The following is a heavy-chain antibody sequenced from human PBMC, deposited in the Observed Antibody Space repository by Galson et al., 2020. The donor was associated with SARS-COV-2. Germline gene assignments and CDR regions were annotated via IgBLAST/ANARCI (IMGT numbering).Heavy chain of an antibody. V-gene: IGHV5-51*01. J-gene: IGHJ4*02. CDR3: ARHGASSGWYEGIDS. CDR2: IYPDDSYT. D-gene: IGHD6-19*01. CDR1: GYSFTNYW. Sequence: GESLKISCRTSGYSFTNYWIGWVRQMHGKGLEWMGIIYPDDSYTIYSPSFKGQVTISADRSISTAFLQWSSLKASDTAIYYCARHGASSGWYEGIDSWGQGTLVTVSS.